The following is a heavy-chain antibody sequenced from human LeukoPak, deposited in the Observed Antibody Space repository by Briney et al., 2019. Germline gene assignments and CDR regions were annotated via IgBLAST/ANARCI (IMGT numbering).Heavy chain of an antibody. CDR2: IGSDGGRT. V-gene: IGHV3-64*01. CDR1: GFTFRSYP. D-gene: IGHD3-22*01. CDR3: MSRDSSGY. J-gene: IGHJ4*02. Sequence: PGGSLRLSCAASGFTFRSYPMHWVRQSPGKGLEYVSAIGSDGGRTYYANSVKGRFTISRDNSKNTLYLQMDSLRPEDMAVYYCMSRDSSGYWGQGTLVTVSS.